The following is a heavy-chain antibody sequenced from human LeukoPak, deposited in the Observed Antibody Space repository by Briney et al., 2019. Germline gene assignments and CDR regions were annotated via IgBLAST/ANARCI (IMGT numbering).Heavy chain of an antibody. Sequence: ASVKVSCKASGYTFTGYYIHWVRQAPGQGLEWMGWINPNNGGTNYAQKFQGRVTMTTDTSISTAYMELSRLRSDDTAVYYCARDALSIVVVPAARTRYYYYYMDVWGKRTTVTVSS. CDR3: ARDALSIVVVPAARTRYYYYYMDV. J-gene: IGHJ6*03. CDR1: GYTFTGYY. CDR2: INPNNGGT. D-gene: IGHD2-2*01. V-gene: IGHV1-2*02.